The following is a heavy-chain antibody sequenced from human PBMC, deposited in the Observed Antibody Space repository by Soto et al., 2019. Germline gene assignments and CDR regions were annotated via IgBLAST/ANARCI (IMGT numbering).Heavy chain of an antibody. Sequence: GGSLRLSCAASGFTFSSYWMSWVRQAAGKGLEWVANIKQDGSEKYYVDSVKGRFTISRDNAKNSLYLQMNSLRAEDTAVYYCARRGAPRYYYYYGMDVWGQGTTVTVSS. CDR2: IKQDGSEK. V-gene: IGHV3-7*01. CDR3: ARRGAPRYYYYYGMDV. CDR1: GFTFSSYW. D-gene: IGHD3-10*01. J-gene: IGHJ6*02.